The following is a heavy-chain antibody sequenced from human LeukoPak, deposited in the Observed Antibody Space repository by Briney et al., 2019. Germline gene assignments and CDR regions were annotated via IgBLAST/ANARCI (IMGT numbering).Heavy chain of an antibody. Sequence: GGSLRLSCAASGFTLSRNWMHWVRQAPGKGLVWVSRINSDGSITNYADSVKGRFTISRDNAKNTLYLQMSSLRAEDTAVYYCAKIDAYWGQGTLVTVSS. CDR3: AKIDAY. V-gene: IGHV3-74*01. J-gene: IGHJ4*02. CDR1: GFTLSRNW. CDR2: INSDGSIT.